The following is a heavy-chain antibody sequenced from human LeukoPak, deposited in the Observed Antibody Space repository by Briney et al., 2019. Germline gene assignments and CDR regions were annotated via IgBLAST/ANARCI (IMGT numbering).Heavy chain of an antibody. J-gene: IGHJ4*02. V-gene: IGHV3-21*01. D-gene: IGHD5-12*01. CDR1: GFTFSSYS. CDR2: ISSSSSYI. CDR3: ARDRSGYDYRDY. Sequence: GGSLRLSCAASGFTFSSYSMNWVRQAPGKGLEWVSSISSSSSYIYYADSVKGRFTISRDNAKNSLYLQMNSLRAEDMAVYYCARDRSGYDYRDYWGQGTLVTVSS.